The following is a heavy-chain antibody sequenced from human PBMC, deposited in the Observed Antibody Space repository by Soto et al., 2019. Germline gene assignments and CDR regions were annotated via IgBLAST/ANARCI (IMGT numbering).Heavy chain of an antibody. V-gene: IGHV4-59*01. Sequence: SETLSLTCTVSGDSISSYSLSWIRQPPGKGLEWIGNIHYNGNTKYSPSLKSRVTMSVDTSKNHFSLKLISVTTADTAVYFCAREGNLGRWIQPLDPWGQGTLVTVSS. D-gene: IGHD2-2*03. CDR1: GDSISSYS. CDR2: IHYNGNT. CDR3: AREGNLGRWIQPLDP. J-gene: IGHJ5*02.